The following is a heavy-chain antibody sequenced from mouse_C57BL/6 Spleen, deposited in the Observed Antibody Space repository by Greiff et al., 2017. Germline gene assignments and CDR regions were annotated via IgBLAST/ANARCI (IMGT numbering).Heavy chain of an antibody. CDR1: GYAFSSYW. J-gene: IGHJ2*01. CDR2: IYPGDGDT. V-gene: IGHV1-80*01. CDR3: ARSLDGYPDY. D-gene: IGHD2-3*01. Sequence: QVQLQQSGAELVKPGASVKISCKASGYAFSSYWMNWVKQRPGTGLEWIGQIYPGDGDTNYNGKFKGKATLTADKSSSTAYMQLSSLTSDDSAVYFCARSLDGYPDYWGQGTTLTVSS.